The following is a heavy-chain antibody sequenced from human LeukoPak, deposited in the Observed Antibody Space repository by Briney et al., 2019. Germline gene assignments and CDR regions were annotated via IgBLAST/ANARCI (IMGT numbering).Heavy chain of an antibody. CDR2: ISWNSGSI. CDR1: GFTFDDYA. V-gene: IGHV3-9*01. D-gene: IGHD2-15*01. J-gene: IGHJ6*02. Sequence: GGSLRLSCAASGFTFDDYAMHWVRQAPGKDLEWVSGISWNSGSIGYADSVKGRFTISRDNAKNSLYLQMNSLRAEDTALYYCAKDIVGYCSGGSCPENYYYGMDVWGQGTTVTVSS. CDR3: AKDIVGYCSGGSCPENYYYGMDV.